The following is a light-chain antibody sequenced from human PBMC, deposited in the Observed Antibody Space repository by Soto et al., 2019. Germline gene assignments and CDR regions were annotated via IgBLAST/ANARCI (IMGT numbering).Light chain of an antibody. CDR2: EVS. V-gene: IGLV2-8*01. J-gene: IGLJ2*01. Sequence: QAVVTQPPSASGSPGQSLTISCTGTSSDVGGYNFVSWYQQHPGKAPKLMIFEVSKRPSGVPDRFSGSKSGNTASLTVSGLQAEDEADYYCSSQAGRNTVVFGGGTQLTVL. CDR3: SSQAGRNTVV. CDR1: SSDVGGYNF.